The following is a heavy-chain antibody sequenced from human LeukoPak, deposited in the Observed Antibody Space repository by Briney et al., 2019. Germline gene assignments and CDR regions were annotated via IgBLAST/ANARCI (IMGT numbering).Heavy chain of an antibody. CDR1: GFTFSTYW. CDR2: INSDGSGT. D-gene: IGHD3-22*01. CDR3: ARPPAYDSRNYYFAY. V-gene: IGHV3-74*01. Sequence: PGGSLRLSCAASGFTFSTYWMHWVRQVPGKGLVWVSHINSDGSGTSYADPVKGRFTISRGNAKNTLYLQMNSLRVEDTAVYYCARPPAYDSRNYYFAYWGQGILVTVSS. J-gene: IGHJ4*02.